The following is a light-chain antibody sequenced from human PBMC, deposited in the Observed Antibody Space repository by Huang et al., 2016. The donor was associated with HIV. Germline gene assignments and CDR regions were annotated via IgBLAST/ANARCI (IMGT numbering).Light chain of an antibody. Sequence: EVVLTQSPATLSLSPGERATLSCRASQSVTNYLAWYQQKPGQPPRLLLYDASNRATGVPARFSGIGSGTDFTLTSSSLEPEDCAVYYCQQRGNWPPVTFGGGTKVEIK. CDR3: QQRGNWPPVT. CDR2: DAS. CDR1: QSVTNY. J-gene: IGKJ4*01. V-gene: IGKV3-11*01.